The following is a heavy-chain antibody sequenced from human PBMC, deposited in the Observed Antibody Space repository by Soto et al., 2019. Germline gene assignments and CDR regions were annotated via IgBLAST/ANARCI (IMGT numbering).Heavy chain of an antibody. CDR3: ASQHYYDSSGYYVVY. V-gene: IGHV4-39*01. CDR2: IDHSGGT. CDR1: GGSISSSSYY. D-gene: IGHD3-22*01. J-gene: IGHJ4*02. Sequence: SETLSLTCTVSGGSISSSSYYWCWIRQPPGKGLEWLGEIDHSGGTTYNPSLKSRVTISVDTSKHQFSLKLSSVTATDTVVYYCASQHYYDSSGYYVVYWGQGTLVTVS.